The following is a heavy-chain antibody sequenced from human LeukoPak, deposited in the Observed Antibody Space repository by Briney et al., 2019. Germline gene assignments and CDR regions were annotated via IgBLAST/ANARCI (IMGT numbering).Heavy chain of an antibody. V-gene: IGHV4-39*01. CDR2: IYYSGST. J-gene: IGHJ3*02. CDR3: ARGRNSAFDI. Sequence: SETLSLTCTVSGGSISSSSYYWGWIRQPPGKGLEWIGSIYYSGSTYYNPSLKSRVTISVDTSKNQFSLQLNPVTPEDTAVYYCARGRNSAFDIWGQGTMVTVSS. D-gene: IGHD1-26*01. CDR1: GGSISSSSYY.